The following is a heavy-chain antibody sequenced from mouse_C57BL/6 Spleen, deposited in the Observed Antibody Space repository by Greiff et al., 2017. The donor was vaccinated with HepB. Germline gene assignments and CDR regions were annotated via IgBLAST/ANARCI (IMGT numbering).Heavy chain of an antibody. CDR3: ARGITTVVANPFDY. Sequence: VQLQQSGAELARPGASVKLSCKASGYTFTSYGISWVKQRPGQGLEWIGEIYPRSGNTYYNEKFKGKATLTADKSSSTAYMELRSLTSEDSAVYFCARGITTVVANPFDYWGQGTTLTVSS. V-gene: IGHV1-81*01. D-gene: IGHD1-1*01. CDR1: GYTFTSYG. CDR2: IYPRSGNT. J-gene: IGHJ2*01.